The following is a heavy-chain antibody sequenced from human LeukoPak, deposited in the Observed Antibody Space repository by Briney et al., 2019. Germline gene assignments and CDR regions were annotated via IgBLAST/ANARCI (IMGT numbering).Heavy chain of an antibody. Sequence: PGGSLRLSCAASGFTFSSYSMNWVRQAPGKGLEWVSSISSSSSYIYYADSVKGRFTISRDNAKNSLYLQMNSLRAEDTAVYYCARDAYRYYYDSSGYYYGTYNDYWGQGTLVTVSS. CDR3: ARDAYRYYYDSSGYYYGTYNDY. D-gene: IGHD3-22*01. V-gene: IGHV3-21*01. CDR1: GFTFSSYS. J-gene: IGHJ4*02. CDR2: ISSSSSYI.